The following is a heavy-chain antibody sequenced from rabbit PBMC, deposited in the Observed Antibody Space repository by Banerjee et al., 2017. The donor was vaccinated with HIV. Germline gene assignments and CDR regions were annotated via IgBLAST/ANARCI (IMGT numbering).Heavy chain of an antibody. V-gene: IGHV1S45*01. J-gene: IGHJ3*01. Sequence: QEQLVESGGGLVQPEGSLTLTCTASGFSFSSSYYMCWVRQAPGKGLEWIACIYAGSSGSTYYASWAKGRFTISKTSSTTVTLQMTSLTAADTATYFCARATAYAGYGYGIYGMDLWGQGTLVTVS. CDR1: GFSFSSSYY. D-gene: IGHD6-1*01. CDR2: IYAGSSGST. CDR3: ARATAYAGYGYGIYGMDL.